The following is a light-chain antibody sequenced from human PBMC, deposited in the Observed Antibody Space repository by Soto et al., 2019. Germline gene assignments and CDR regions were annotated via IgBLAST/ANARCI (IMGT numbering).Light chain of an antibody. Sequence: EIVLTQSPGTLSLSPGDRATLSCRASQSVSSSYLAWYQQKPGQAPGLLIYGASSRATGISDRFSGSGSGTDFSLTISRLVHEDFAVDYCHQRSNRSPFTFGGGTKVDI. V-gene: IGKV3D-20*02. CDR3: HQRSNRSPFT. CDR1: QSVSSSY. CDR2: GAS. J-gene: IGKJ4*01.